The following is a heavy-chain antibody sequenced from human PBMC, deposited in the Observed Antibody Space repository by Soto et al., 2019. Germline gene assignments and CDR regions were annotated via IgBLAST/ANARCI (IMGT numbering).Heavy chain of an antibody. D-gene: IGHD3-22*01. V-gene: IGHV3-33*01. CDR1: GFTFNTYG. CDR3: ARDRLYYDSSGYYDY. J-gene: IGHJ4*02. Sequence: GSLRLSCAASGFTFNTYGMHWVRQAPGKGLEWVAVIWYDGSNKYYTDSVKGRFTISRDNSKNTLYLQMNSLRAEDTAVYYCARDRLYYDSSGYYDYWGQGT. CDR2: IWYDGSNK.